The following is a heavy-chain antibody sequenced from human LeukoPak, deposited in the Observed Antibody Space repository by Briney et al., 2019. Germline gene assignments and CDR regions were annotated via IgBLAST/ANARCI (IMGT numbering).Heavy chain of an antibody. V-gene: IGHV4-4*07. J-gene: IGHJ4*02. CDR3: AIGGNDYFDY. CDR1: GGSISSYH. Sequence: SQTLSLTCTVSGGSISSYHWSWIRQPAGKGLEWIGRIYTSGSTNYNPSLKSRVTMSVDTSKNQFSLKLSSVTAADTAVYYCAIGGNDYFDYWGQGTLVTVSS. CDR2: IYTSGST. D-gene: IGHD3-16*01.